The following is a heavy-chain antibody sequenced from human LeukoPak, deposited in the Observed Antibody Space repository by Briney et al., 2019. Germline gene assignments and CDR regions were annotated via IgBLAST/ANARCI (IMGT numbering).Heavy chain of an antibody. CDR1: GFTFSIHA. D-gene: IGHD3-9*01. J-gene: IGHJ4*02. Sequence: PGGSLRLSCAASGFTFSIHAMSWVRQAPGKGLEWVSVFSDSGGSTYYADSVKGRFTISRDNSKSTLYLQMNSLRAEDTAVYYCARVGGLGFDILTGYDYWGQGTLVTVSS. CDR3: ARVGGLGFDILTGYDY. V-gene: IGHV3-23*01. CDR2: FSDSGGST.